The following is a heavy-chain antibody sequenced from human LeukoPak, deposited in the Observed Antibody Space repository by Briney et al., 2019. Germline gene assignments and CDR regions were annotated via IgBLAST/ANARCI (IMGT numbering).Heavy chain of an antibody. D-gene: IGHD2-15*01. CDR2: ISGSGGST. Sequence: GGSLRLSSAASGFTFSSYAMSWVRQAPGKGLEWVSAISGSGGSTYYADSVKGRFTISRDNSKNTLYLQMNSLRAEDTAVYYCAKGGYCSGGSCRHYYYYGMDVWGQGTTVTVSS. CDR1: GFTFSSYA. V-gene: IGHV3-23*01. J-gene: IGHJ6*02. CDR3: AKGGYCSGGSCRHYYYYGMDV.